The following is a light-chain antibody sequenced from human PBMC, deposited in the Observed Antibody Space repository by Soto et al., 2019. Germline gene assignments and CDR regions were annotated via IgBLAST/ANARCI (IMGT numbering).Light chain of an antibody. CDR3: QEASRIPIT. J-gene: IGKJ5*01. CDR1: QSISNH. Sequence: DVQMTQSPSSLSASVEDRVIITCRASQSISNHLNWYQQKPGKAPKLLIFAASTLQSGVPSRFSGSGSGTDFTLTISSLQPEDFATYYCQEASRIPITFGQGTRLEIK. V-gene: IGKV1-39*01. CDR2: AAS.